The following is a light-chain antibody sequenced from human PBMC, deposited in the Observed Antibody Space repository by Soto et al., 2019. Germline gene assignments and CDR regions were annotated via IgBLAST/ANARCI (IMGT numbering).Light chain of an antibody. CDR2: EVS. V-gene: IGLV2-23*02. CDR1: SSDVGTYNL. CDR3: CSYASSSTLV. J-gene: IGLJ2*01. Sequence: QSALTQPASVSGSPRQSITISCTGTSSDVGTYNLVSWYQQHPGKAPKLMIYEVSKRPSGVSNRFSGSKSGNTASLTISGLQAEDEADYYCCSYASSSTLVFGGGTKLTVL.